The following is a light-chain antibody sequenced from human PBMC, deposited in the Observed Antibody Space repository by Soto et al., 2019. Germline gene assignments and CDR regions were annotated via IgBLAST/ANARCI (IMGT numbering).Light chain of an antibody. Sequence: QSALTQPRSVSGSPGQSVTISCTGTSSDVGGYNYVSWYQQHPGKAPKLMIYDVSKRPSGVPDRFSGSKSGNTASLTISGLQAEDEADYYCQSYDTINHVVFGGGTKLTVL. V-gene: IGLV2-11*01. CDR1: SSDVGGYNY. CDR3: QSYDTINHVV. CDR2: DVS. J-gene: IGLJ2*01.